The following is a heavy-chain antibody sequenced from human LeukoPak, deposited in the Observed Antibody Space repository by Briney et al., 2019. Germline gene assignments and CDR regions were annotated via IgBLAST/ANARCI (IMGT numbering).Heavy chain of an antibody. J-gene: IGHJ4*02. D-gene: IGHD3-10*01. V-gene: IGHV3-11*01. Sequence: GGSLRLSCAASGFTFSDYYMSWIRQAPGKGLEWVSYISSSGSTIYYADSVKGRFTISRDNAKNSLHLQMNSLRAEDTAVYYCARDHRFGELYLEFDYWGQGTLVTVSS. CDR1: GFTFSDYY. CDR2: ISSSGSTI. CDR3: ARDHRFGELYLEFDY.